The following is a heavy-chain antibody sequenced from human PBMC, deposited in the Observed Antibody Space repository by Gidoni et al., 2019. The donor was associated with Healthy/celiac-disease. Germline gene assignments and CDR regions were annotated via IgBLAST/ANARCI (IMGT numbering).Heavy chain of an antibody. J-gene: IGHJ4*02. Sequence: AASGFTFSSYAMSWVRQAPGKGLEWVSAISGSGGSTYYADSVKGRFTISRDNSKNTLYLQMNSLRAEDTAVYYCAKDGLYYDSSGYYYVPNDYWGQGTLVTVSS. CDR2: ISGSGGST. CDR3: AKDGLYYDSSGYYYVPNDY. V-gene: IGHV3-23*01. CDR1: GFTFSSYA. D-gene: IGHD3-22*01.